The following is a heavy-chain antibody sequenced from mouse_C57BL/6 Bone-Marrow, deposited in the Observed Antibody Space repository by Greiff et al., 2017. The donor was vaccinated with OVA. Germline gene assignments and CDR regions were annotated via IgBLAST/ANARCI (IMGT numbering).Heavy chain of an antibody. CDR2: ISGGGGNT. J-gene: IGHJ4*01. CDR3: ARHPFITTSYAMEC. CDR1: GFTFSSYT. Sequence: EVKLVESGGGLVKPGGSLKLSCAASGFTFSSYTMSWVRQTPEKRLEWVATISGGGGNTYYPDCVKGRFTISSDNAKHTLYLQMSSLGSEDTALYYCARHPFITTSYAMECWGKGTSVTVSS. D-gene: IGHD1-1*01. V-gene: IGHV5-9*01.